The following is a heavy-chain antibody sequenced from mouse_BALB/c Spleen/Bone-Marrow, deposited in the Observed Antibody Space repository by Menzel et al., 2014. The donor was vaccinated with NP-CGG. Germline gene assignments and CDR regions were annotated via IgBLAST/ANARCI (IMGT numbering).Heavy chain of an antibody. CDR3: AKLNWVYAMDY. J-gene: IGHJ4*01. D-gene: IGHD4-1*02. CDR1: GFSLTDYG. Sequence: VKLVESGPGLVAPSQRLSITCTVSGFSLTDYGVTWIRRPPGKGLEWLGIIWGGGSTFYNSSLRSRLNVSKDNSKSQVFLKMNSLQADDTAMYYCAKLNWVYAMDYWGQGTSVTVSS. V-gene: IGHV2-6-5*01. CDR2: IWGGGST.